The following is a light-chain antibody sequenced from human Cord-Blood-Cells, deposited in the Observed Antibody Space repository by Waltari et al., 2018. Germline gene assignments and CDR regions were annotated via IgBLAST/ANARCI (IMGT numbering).Light chain of an antibody. V-gene: IGKV1-39*01. J-gene: IGKJ3*01. Sequence: DIQMTQTPSPLSASVGDRVTLTCRASQSIISYLNWYQQKPGKAPKLLIYAASSLQSGVPSRFSGSGSGTDFTLTISSLQPEDFATYYCQQSYSTPPLFTFGPGTKVDIK. CDR1: QSIISY. CDR2: AAS. CDR3: QQSYSTPPLFT.